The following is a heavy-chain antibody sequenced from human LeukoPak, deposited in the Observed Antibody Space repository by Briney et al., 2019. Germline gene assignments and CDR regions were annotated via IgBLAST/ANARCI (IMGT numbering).Heavy chain of an antibody. CDR1: GFTFSSYA. V-gene: IGHV3-23*01. Sequence: GGSLRLSCAASGFTFSSYAMSWVRQAPGEGLEWVSAISGSGGSTYYADSVKGRFTISRDNSKNTLYLQMNSLRAEDTAVYYCAKGLKWVTAAIVFDYWGQGTLVTVSS. J-gene: IGHJ4*02. D-gene: IGHD2-2*02. CDR3: AKGLKWVTAAIVFDY. CDR2: ISGSGGST.